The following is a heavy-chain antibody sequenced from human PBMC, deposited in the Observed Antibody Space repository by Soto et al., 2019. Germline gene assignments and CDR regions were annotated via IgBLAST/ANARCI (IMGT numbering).Heavy chain of an antibody. CDR2: IYYSGST. CDR3: ARSRDYFDY. CDR1: GGSISSYY. V-gene: IGHV4-59*01. J-gene: IGHJ4*02. D-gene: IGHD6-13*01. Sequence: SETLSLTCTVSGGSISSYYWSWIRQPPGKGLEWIGYIYYSGSTNYNPSLKSRVTISVNTSKNQFSLKLSSVTAADTAVYYCARSRDYFDYWGQGTLVTVSS.